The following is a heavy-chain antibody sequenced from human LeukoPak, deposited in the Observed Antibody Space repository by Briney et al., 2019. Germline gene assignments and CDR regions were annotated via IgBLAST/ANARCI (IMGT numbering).Heavy chain of an antibody. V-gene: IGHV2-70*04. J-gene: IGHJ3*02. CDR3: ARMVTNGGAFDI. D-gene: IGHD2-8*01. Sequence: SGPTLVNPTQTLTLTCTFSGFSLSTTGMRVSWIRQPPGKALEWLARIDWDDDKFYSTSLKTRLTISEDTSKNQVVLTMTNVDPVDTATYYCARMVTNGGAFDIWGQGTMVTVSS. CDR1: GFSLSTTGMR. CDR2: IDWDDDK.